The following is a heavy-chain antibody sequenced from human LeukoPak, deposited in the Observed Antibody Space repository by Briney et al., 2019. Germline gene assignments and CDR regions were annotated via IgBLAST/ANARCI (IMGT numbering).Heavy chain of an antibody. V-gene: IGHV3-74*01. CDR3: ERGGGGSSSWYFAY. CDR1: GFTFSSYW. Sequence: EGSLRLSCAASGFTFSSYWMHWVRQAPGKGLVWVSRINSDGSSTSYADSVKGRFTISRDSAKNTLYLQMNSLRAEDTAVYYCERGGGGSSSWYFAYGAQEPLVTVSS. J-gene: IGHJ4*02. D-gene: IGHD6-13*01. CDR2: INSDGSST.